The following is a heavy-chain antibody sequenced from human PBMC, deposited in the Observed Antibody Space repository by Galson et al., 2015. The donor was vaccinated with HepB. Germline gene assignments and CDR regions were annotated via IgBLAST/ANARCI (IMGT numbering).Heavy chain of an antibody. V-gene: IGHV3-7*01. J-gene: IGHJ4*02. Sequence: SLRLSCAASGFTFSSYAMHWVRQAPGKGLEWVATIKQDGSEKFYVDSVKGRFTISRDNAKNSLYLQMNSLRAEDTAVFYCARDSSYIVVPAAGDFDHWGQGTLVTVSS. D-gene: IGHD2-2*01. CDR2: IKQDGSEK. CDR1: GFTFSSYA. CDR3: ARDSSYIVVPAAGDFDH.